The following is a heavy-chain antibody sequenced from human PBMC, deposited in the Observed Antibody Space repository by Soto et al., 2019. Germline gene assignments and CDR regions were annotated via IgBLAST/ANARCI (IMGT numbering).Heavy chain of an antibody. Sequence: GGSLRLSCAASGFTFSNYGMHWVRQAPGKGLEWVAVISYDGSYKYYADSVKGRFTISRDNSKNTLYLQMNSLRAEDTAVYYCASLYCTGGSCGSYFYGMDVWGQGTTVTVSS. J-gene: IGHJ6*02. CDR2: ISYDGSYK. CDR3: ASLYCTGGSCGSYFYGMDV. V-gene: IGHV3-30*03. CDR1: GFTFSNYG. D-gene: IGHD2-15*01.